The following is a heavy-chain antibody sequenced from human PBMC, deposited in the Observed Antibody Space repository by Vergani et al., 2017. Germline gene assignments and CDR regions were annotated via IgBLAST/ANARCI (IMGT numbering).Heavy chain of an antibody. CDR2: IIPILGIA. V-gene: IGHV1-69*02. CDR3: ARVSAPYGDSSGYYXFDY. D-gene: IGHD3-22*01. CDR1: GGTFSSYT. J-gene: IGHJ4*02. Sequence: QVQLVQSGAEVKKPGSSVKVSCKASGGTFSSYTISWVRQAPGQGLEWMGRIIPILGIANYAQKFQGRVTITADKSTSTAYMELSSLRSEDTAVYYCARVSAPYGDSSGYYXFDYWGQGTLVTVSS.